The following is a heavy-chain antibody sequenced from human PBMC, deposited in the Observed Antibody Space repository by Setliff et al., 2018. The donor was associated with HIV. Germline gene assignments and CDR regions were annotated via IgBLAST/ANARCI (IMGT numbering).Heavy chain of an antibody. Sequence: ASVKVSCKASGYNFTIFGITWVRQAPGQGLEWMGWISAYNGNTNYAQKLQGRITLTIDTVTTTAYMDLRSLTSDDTAMYYCARAPPINFWSGYYTGPQGRFDSWGQGSLVTVSS. V-gene: IGHV1-18*01. D-gene: IGHD3-3*01. CDR3: ARAPPINFWSGYYTGPQGRFDS. J-gene: IGHJ4*02. CDR1: GYNFTIFG. CDR2: ISAYNGNT.